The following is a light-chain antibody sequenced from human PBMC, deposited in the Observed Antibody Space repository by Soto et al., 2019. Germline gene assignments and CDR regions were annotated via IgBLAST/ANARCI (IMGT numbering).Light chain of an antibody. Sequence: QSVLTQPPSASGSPGQSVTISCTGTSSDIGGYNYVSWYQQHPGKAPKLMIYEVSKRPSGVPDRFSGSKSGNTASLTVSGLQAEDEADYYCSSYAGNKGVVFGGGTKVTVL. CDR2: EVS. V-gene: IGLV2-8*01. CDR1: SSDIGGYNY. CDR3: SSYAGNKGVV. J-gene: IGLJ2*01.